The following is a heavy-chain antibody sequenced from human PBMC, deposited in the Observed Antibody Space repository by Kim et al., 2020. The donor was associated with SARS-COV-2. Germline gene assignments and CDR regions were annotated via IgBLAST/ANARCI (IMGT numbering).Heavy chain of an antibody. CDR3: ASYGLGGFEL. CDR1: GGSISSGDYY. V-gene: IGHV4-31*03. Sequence: SETLSLTCTVSGGSISSGDYYWSWIRQHPGKGLEWIGYISYSGNTYYSPSLKSRVTISVDTSKNQFSLKLSSVTAADTAVFYCASYGLGGFELWGQGTLVTVSS. CDR2: ISYSGNT. D-gene: IGHD3-10*01. J-gene: IGHJ4*02.